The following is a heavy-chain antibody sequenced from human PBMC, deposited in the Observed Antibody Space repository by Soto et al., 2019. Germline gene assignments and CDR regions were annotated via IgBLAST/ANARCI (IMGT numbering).Heavy chain of an antibody. CDR1: VFDFIVYW. J-gene: IGHJ5*02. D-gene: IGHD2-2*01. CDR3: VKDGGYCSSATCYSPRNHYFDA. V-gene: IGHV3-7*03. CDR2: IKFDGSEK. Sequence: SXRLSGAASVFDFIVYWMSWVRQAPGKGPDWVANIKFDGSEKQYVDSVKGRFTISRDNARNSVFLQMNSLRAGDTAVYYCVKDGGYCSSATCYSPRNHYFDAWGQGPLVTVSS.